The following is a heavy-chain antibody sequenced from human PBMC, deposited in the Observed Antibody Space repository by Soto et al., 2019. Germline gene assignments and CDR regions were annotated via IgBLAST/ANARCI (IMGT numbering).Heavy chain of an antibody. Sequence: ASVKVCCKASGYTFTGYYMHWVRQAPGQGLEWMGWINPNSGGTNYAQKFQGWVTMTRDTSISTAYMELSRLRSDDTAVYYCARAGVLGYCSSTSCYTSSEFDYWGQGTLVTVS. J-gene: IGHJ4*02. V-gene: IGHV1-2*04. CDR2: INPNSGGT. D-gene: IGHD2-2*02. CDR3: ARAGVLGYCSSTSCYTSSEFDY. CDR1: GYTFTGYY.